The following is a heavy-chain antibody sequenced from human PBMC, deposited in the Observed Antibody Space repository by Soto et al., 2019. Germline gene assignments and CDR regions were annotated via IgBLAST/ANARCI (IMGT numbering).Heavy chain of an antibody. CDR3: ARDNNPEFGRYFDY. J-gene: IGHJ4*01. CDR2: ISSSSSYK. Sequence: PGGSLRLSCAASGFTFSSYAMSWVRQAPGKGLEWVSSISSSSSYKYYADSVKGRFTISRDNAKNSLYLHMNSLRAEDTAVYYCARDNNPEFGRYFDYWGHGTLFPVSS. V-gene: IGHV3-21*01. CDR1: GFTFSSYA. D-gene: IGHD3-16*01.